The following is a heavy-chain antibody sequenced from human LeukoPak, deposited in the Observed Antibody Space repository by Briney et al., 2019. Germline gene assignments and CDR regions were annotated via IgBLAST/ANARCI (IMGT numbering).Heavy chain of an antibody. V-gene: IGHV3-21*01. CDR3: ARARINHYGSSGNDAFDI. J-gene: IGHJ3*02. D-gene: IGHD3-22*01. CDR2: ISSSSSYI. Sequence: PGGSLRLSCAASGFTFSSYSMNWVRQAPGKGLEWVSSISSSSSYIYYADSVKGRFTISRDNAKNSLYLQMNSLRAEDTAVYYCARARINHYGSSGNDAFDIWGQGTMVTVSS. CDR1: GFTFSSYS.